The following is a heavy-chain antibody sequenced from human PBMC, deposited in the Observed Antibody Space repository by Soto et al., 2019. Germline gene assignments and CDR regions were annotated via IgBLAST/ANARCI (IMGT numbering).Heavy chain of an antibody. V-gene: IGHV4-30-4*01. Sequence: PSETLSLTCSFSGDSISTVDYFWAWVRQPPGQALEYIGYIYKSATTYYNPSFESRVAISLDTSKSQFSLNVTSLTAADTAVYFCARGRYCLTGRCFPNWFDSWGQGTLVTVSS. CDR3: ARGRYCLTGRCFPNWFDS. CDR2: IYKSATT. D-gene: IGHD2-15*01. CDR1: GDSISTVDYF. J-gene: IGHJ5*01.